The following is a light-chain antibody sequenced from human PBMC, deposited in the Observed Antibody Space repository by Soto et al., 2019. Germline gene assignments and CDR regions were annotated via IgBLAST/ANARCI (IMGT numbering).Light chain of an antibody. CDR1: QSISRW. J-gene: IGKJ1*01. CDR2: DAS. CDR3: QQYNDYSGM. V-gene: IGKV1-5*01. Sequence: DIQMTQSPSTLSASVGDRVTVTFRASQSISRWLAWHQQKPGKAPRLLIYDASNLQRGVPSRFSGSGSGTEFTLTITSLQPEDFATYYCQQYNDYSGMFGQGTKVEIK.